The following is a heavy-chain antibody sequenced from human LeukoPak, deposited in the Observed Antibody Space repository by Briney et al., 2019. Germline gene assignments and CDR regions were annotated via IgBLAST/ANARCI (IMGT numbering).Heavy chain of an antibody. CDR2: INQDGSGK. Sequence: GGSLRLSCAASGFSFSTYTVSWVRQAPGKGLKYVASINQDGSGKYYVDSVKGRFTISRDNAKKSLYLQMNSLRAEDMAVYYCATLYLDYWGQGTLVTVSS. V-gene: IGHV3-7*01. CDR1: GFSFSTYT. CDR3: ATLYLDY. J-gene: IGHJ4*02.